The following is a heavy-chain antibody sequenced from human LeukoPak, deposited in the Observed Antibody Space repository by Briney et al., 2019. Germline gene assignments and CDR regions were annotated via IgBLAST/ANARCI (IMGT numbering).Heavy chain of an antibody. D-gene: IGHD2-2*01. CDR2: ISSSGSTI. J-gene: IGHJ6*03. V-gene: IGHV3-11*01. CDR1: GGSFSGYY. Sequence: LSLTCAVYGGSFSGYYWSWIRQPPGKGLEWVSYISSSGSTIYYADSVKGRFTISRDNAKNSLYLQMNSLRAEDTAVYYCAGSSTSCYYYMDVWGKGTTVTISS. CDR3: AGSSTSCYYYMDV.